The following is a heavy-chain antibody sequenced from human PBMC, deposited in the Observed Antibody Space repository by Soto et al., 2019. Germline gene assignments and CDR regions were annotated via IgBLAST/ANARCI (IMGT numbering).Heavy chain of an antibody. CDR2: IYSGGST. J-gene: IGHJ5*02. Sequence: EVQLVESGGGLIQPGGSLRLSCAASGFTVSSNYMSWVRQAPGKGLEWVSVIYSGGSTYYADSVKGRFTISRDNSKNTLYLQMNSLRAEDTAVYYCARGWFGDGELWFDPWGQGTLVTVSS. CDR3: ARGWFGDGELWFDP. CDR1: GFTVSSNY. D-gene: IGHD3-10*01. V-gene: IGHV3-53*01.